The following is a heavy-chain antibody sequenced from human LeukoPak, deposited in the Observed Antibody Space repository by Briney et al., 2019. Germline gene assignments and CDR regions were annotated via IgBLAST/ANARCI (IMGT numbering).Heavy chain of an antibody. Sequence: ASVKVSCKTSAFSLTSYAISLVRQAPGQGLEWMGWIIPYNGNTNYAQKLQGRVTMTTDTSTSTAYMELRSLTSDDTAVYYCARDLYCSVSSCPRLGLFDSRGQGSLVTVTS. CDR1: AFSLTSYA. CDR3: ARDLYCSVSSCPRLGLFDS. CDR2: IIPYNGNT. V-gene: IGHV1-18*01. J-gene: IGHJ4*02. D-gene: IGHD2-15*01.